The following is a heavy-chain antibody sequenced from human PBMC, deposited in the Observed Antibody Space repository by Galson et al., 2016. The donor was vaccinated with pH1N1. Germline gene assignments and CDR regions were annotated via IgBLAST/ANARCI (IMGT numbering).Heavy chain of an antibody. J-gene: IGHJ4*02. CDR1: GFTFRSYG. D-gene: IGHD2-15*01. Sequence: SLRLSCAASGFTFRSYGMHWVRQAPGKGLEWVAFIRYDGGSKYYADSVKGRFTISRDNARDTLFLQMTSLRPDDRAVYYCVRDCFGPQDYWGQGTLVTVSS. V-gene: IGHV3-30*02. CDR3: VRDCFGPQDY. CDR2: IRYDGGSK.